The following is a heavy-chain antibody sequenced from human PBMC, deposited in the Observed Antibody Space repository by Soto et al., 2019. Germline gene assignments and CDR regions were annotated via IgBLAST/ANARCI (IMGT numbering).Heavy chain of an antibody. V-gene: IGHV3-30-3*01. CDR2: VSPDGSRK. CDR1: GFTFSGYS. D-gene: IGHD3-16*01. CDR3: ARDVWHCGSDTCYFYGMDV. J-gene: IGHJ6*02. Sequence: QVQLVESGGGVVQPGRSLRLSCKGSGFTFSGYSIHWVRQAPGKGLEWVAVVSPDGSRKYYADSVKGRFTIPRDNSQDTVYLQMNSLRSEDTAIYFCARDVWHCGSDTCYFYGMDVWGQGTTITVSS.